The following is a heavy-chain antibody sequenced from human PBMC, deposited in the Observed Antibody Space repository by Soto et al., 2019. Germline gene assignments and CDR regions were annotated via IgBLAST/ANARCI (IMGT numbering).Heavy chain of an antibody. CDR3: ARDYFAHDYDILTGYNAPYYYYGMDV. CDR2: ISYDGSNK. D-gene: IGHD3-9*01. CDR1: GFTLSSYT. Sequence: LRLSCAASGFTLSSYTMHWVRQAPGKGRAWVAVISYDGSNKYYADSVKGRYTISRDNSKNTLYLQMNSLRAEDTAVYYCARDYFAHDYDILTGYNAPYYYYGMDVWGQGTTVTVSS. J-gene: IGHJ6*02. V-gene: IGHV3-30-3*01.